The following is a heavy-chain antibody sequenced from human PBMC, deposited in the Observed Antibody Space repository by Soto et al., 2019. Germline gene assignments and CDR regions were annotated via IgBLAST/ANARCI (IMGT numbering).Heavy chain of an antibody. Sequence: SETLSITCTGSGGSTSSYYWSWSRQPPGKELEWIGYIYYSGSTNYNPSLKSRVTISVDTSKNQFSLKLSSVTAADTAVYYCARHVYYYGSGSYYNWFDPWGQGTLVTVS. D-gene: IGHD3-10*01. J-gene: IGHJ5*02. CDR1: GGSTSSYY. CDR2: IYYSGST. V-gene: IGHV4-59*08. CDR3: ARHVYYYGSGSYYNWFDP.